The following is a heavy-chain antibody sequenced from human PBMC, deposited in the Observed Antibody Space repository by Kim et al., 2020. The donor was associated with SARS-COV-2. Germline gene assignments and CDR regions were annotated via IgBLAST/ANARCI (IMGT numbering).Heavy chain of an antibody. D-gene: IGHD6-13*01. V-gene: IGHV3-21*01. CDR2: ISSSSSYI. Sequence: GGSLRLSCAASGFTFSSYSMNWVRQAPGKGLEWVSSISSSSSYIYYADSVKGRFTISRDNAKNSLYLQMNSLRAEDTAVYYCARDLGGSSWYPPYYYYYGMDVWGQGTTVTVSS. CDR1: GFTFSSYS. J-gene: IGHJ6*02. CDR3: ARDLGGSSWYPPYYYYYGMDV.